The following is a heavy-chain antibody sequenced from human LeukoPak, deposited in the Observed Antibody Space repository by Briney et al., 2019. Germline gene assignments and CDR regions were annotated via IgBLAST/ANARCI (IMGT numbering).Heavy chain of an antibody. CDR2: ISSSSSYI. D-gene: IGHD1-20*01. CDR3: ARGGLFETRRRNWNAPDY. V-gene: IGHV3-21*01. Sequence: KPGGSLRLSCAASGFTFSSYSMNWVRQAPGKGLEWVSSISSSSSYIYYADSVKGRFTISRDNAKNSLYLQMNSLRAEDTAVYYCARGGLFETRRRNWNAPDYWGQGSLVTVSS. J-gene: IGHJ4*02. CDR1: GFTFSSYS.